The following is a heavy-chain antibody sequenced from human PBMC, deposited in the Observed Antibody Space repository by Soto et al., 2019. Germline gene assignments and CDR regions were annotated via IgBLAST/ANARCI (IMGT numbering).Heavy chain of an antibody. Sequence: SVKVSCKASGGTLSSYAISWVRQAPGQGLEWMGGIIPIFGTANYAQKFQGRVTITADKSTSTAYMELSSLRSEDTAVYYCARASGSNIDLAYYYDSSGPRPLDYWGQGTLVTVSS. D-gene: IGHD3-22*01. CDR2: IIPIFGTA. CDR3: ARASGSNIDLAYYYDSSGPRPLDY. V-gene: IGHV1-69*06. J-gene: IGHJ4*02. CDR1: GGTLSSYA.